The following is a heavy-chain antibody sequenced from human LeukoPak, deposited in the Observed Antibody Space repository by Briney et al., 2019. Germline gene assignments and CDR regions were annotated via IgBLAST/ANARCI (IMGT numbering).Heavy chain of an antibody. CDR1: GFTFSNYA. CDR3: ARESLTRPPGCFDY. V-gene: IGHV3-30-3*01. J-gene: IGHJ4*02. D-gene: IGHD3-9*01. CDR2: ISYDGSNE. Sequence: GGSLRLSRAASGFTFSNYAMHWVRQAPGKGLEWVAQWVTLISYDGSNEHYADSVKGRFTISRDVSKNTLYLEMKSLRVEDTAVYYCARESLTRPPGCFDYWGQGTLVTVSS.